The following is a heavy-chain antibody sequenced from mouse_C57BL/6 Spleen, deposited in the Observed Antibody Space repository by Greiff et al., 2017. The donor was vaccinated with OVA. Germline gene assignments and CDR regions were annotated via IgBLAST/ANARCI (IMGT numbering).Heavy chain of an antibody. CDR1: GFTFSSYG. CDR2: ISSGGSYT. J-gene: IGHJ2*01. V-gene: IGHV5-6*01. CDR3: ARQRGNYSYYFDY. D-gene: IGHD2-1*01. Sequence: DVQLVESGGDLVKPGGSLKLSCAASGFTFSSYGMSWVRQTPDKRLEWVATISSGGSYTYYHDSVKGRFTISRDNAKNTLYLQMSRLKSEDTAMYYCARQRGNYSYYFDYWGQGTTLTVSS.